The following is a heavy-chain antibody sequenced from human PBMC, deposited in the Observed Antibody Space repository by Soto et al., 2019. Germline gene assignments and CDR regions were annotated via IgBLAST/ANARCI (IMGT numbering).Heavy chain of an antibody. Sequence: QITLKESGPTLVKPTQTLTLTWTFSGFSLSTSGVGVGWIRQPPGKALEWLALIYWDDDKRYSPSLKSRLTXTXVTSKNQVVLTMTNMDPVDTATYYCAHRQRTVYFDYWGQGTLVTVSS. V-gene: IGHV2-5*02. CDR1: GFSLSTSGVG. J-gene: IGHJ4*02. CDR3: AHRQRTVYFDY. CDR2: IYWDDDK. D-gene: IGHD4-17*01.